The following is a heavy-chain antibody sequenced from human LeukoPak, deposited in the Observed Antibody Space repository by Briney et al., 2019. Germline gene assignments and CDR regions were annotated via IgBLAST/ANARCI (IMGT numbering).Heavy chain of an antibody. CDR3: ARDEYSSGWDSGDY. CDR1: GFTFSSYW. J-gene: IGHJ4*02. CDR2: IKQDGSEK. D-gene: IGHD6-19*01. V-gene: IGHV3-7*01. Sequence: PGGSLRLSCAASGFTFSSYWMSWVRQAPGKGLEWVANIKQDGSEKYYVDSVKGRFTTSRDNAKNSLYLQMNSLRAEDTAVYYCARDEYSSGWDSGDYWGQGTLVTVSS.